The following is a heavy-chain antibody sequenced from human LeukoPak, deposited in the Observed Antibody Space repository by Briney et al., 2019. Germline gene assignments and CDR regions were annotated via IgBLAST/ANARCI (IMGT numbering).Heavy chain of an antibody. V-gene: IGHV3-23*01. CDR2: VSGGGGST. Sequence: GGSLRLSCAASGFTFTNYGMSWVRQAPGKGLEWVSAVSGGGGSTYYADSVKGRFTISRDNSKNTVYLQMNSLRAEDTAVYYCAKERNSGYYYHFDYWGQGTLVTVSS. CDR3: AKERNSGYYYHFDY. CDR1: GFTFTNYG. D-gene: IGHD3-22*01. J-gene: IGHJ4*02.